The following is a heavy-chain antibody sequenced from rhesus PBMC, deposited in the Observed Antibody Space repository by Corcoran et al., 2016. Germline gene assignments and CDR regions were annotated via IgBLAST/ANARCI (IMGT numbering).Heavy chain of an antibody. Sequence: EVQLVQSGAEVKRPGESLQISCKTSGSSFTNSWFSWVRQLSGKGLEWMGAIDPSNSDARYSPSVQGQVTISADKSITTAYLQWSSLKASDTATYYCARGRTLGFDYWGQGVLVTVSS. CDR1: GSSFTNSW. CDR3: ARGRTLGFDY. CDR2: IDPSNSDA. J-gene: IGHJ4*01. D-gene: IGHD2-39*01. V-gene: IGHV5-20*02.